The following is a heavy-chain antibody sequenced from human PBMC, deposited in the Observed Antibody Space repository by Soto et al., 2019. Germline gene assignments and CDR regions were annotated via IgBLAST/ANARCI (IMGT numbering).Heavy chain of an antibody. CDR3: ARHPTRVQLERRYYFDY. V-gene: IGHV4-39*01. D-gene: IGHD1-1*01. CDR1: GGSISSSSYY. CDR2: IYYSGST. Sequence: QLQLQESGPGLVKPSETLSLTCTVSGGSISSSSYYWGWIRQPPGKGLEWIGSIYYSGSTYYNPSLKSRVTISVDTSKNQFSLKLSSVTAADTAVYYCARHPTRVQLERRYYFDYWGQGTLVTVSS. J-gene: IGHJ4*02.